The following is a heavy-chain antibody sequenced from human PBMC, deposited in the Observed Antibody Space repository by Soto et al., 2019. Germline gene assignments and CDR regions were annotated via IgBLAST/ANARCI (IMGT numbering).Heavy chain of an antibody. CDR1: GVTLSNHA. Sequence: PXGSLRLSCAASGVTLSNHAMSWVRQAPGKGLEWVSGISAEGGLIYYADSVKGRFNMSRDNSKNTLYLQMSSLRAEDTAVYFCAKRYGTGAAAKNFDFWGQGTLVTVSP. V-gene: IGHV3-23*01. CDR3: AKRYGTGAAAKNFDF. D-gene: IGHD6-13*01. J-gene: IGHJ4*02. CDR2: ISAEGGLI.